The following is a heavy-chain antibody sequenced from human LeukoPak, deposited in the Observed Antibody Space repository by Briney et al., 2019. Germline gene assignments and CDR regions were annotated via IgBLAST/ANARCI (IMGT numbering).Heavy chain of an antibody. CDR3: AKVPYDSSGSYYYGMDV. D-gene: IGHD3-22*01. CDR1: GFTFSSSA. V-gene: IGHV3-23*01. Sequence: GGSLRLSCAASGFTFSSSAMSWVRQAPGKGLEWVSAISNNGGYTYYADSVKGRFTISRDNSKNTLYLQMNSLRAEDTAVYYCAKVPYDSSGSYYYGMDVWGQGTTVTVSS. J-gene: IGHJ6*02. CDR2: ISNNGGYT.